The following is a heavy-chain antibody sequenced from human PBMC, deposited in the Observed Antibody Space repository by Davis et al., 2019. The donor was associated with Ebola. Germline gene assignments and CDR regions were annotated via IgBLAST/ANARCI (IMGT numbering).Heavy chain of an antibody. J-gene: IGHJ4*02. CDR2: INAGNGNT. CDR3: AKQRGYSGYDLDY. V-gene: IGHV1-3*01. Sequence: ASVKVSCKASGYTFTSYAMHWVRQAPGQRLEWMGWINAGNGNTKYSQKFQGRVTITRDTSASTAYMELSSLRSEDTAVYYCAKQRGYSGYDLDYWGQGTLVTVSS. D-gene: IGHD5-12*01. CDR1: GYTFTSYA.